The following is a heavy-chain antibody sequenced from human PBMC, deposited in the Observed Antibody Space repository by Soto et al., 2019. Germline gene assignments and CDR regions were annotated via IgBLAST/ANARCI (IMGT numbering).Heavy chain of an antibody. CDR2: IYYTGST. CDR3: ARSFYESSGYYPL. V-gene: IGHV4-59*01. J-gene: IGHJ4*02. CDR1: GGSMSPYY. D-gene: IGHD3-22*01. Sequence: SETLSLTCTVSGGSMSPYYWSWIRQPPGKGLEWIGYIYYTGSTSYNPSLKSRVTISVDTSKTQFCLKLSSVTAADTALYYCARSFYESSGYYPLWGQGTLVTVSS.